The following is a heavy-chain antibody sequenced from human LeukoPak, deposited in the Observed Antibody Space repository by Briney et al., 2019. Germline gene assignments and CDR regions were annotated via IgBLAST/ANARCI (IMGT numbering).Heavy chain of an antibody. CDR1: GGTFSSYA. CDR3: ARGPFGVVTFFDY. D-gene: IGHD3-3*01. Sequence: SVKVSCKASGGTFSSYAISWVRQAPGQGLEWMGGIIPIFGTANYAQKFQGRVTITTDESTSTAYMELSSLRSEDTAVYYCARGPFGVVTFFDYWGQGTLVTVSS. J-gene: IGHJ4*02. CDR2: IIPIFGTA. V-gene: IGHV1-69*05.